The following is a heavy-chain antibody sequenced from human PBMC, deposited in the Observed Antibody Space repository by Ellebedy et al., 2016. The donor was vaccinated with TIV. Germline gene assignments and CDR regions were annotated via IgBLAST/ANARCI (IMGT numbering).Heavy chain of an antibody. Sequence: GESLKISCAASGFSLTGSDLHWVRRPAGKGLELVSASGSACDTYYPDSVRGRFTISRESAKNSFYLQMNSLTAGVTAVYYCARGGPGGDNWFFGLWGRGTRVTVSS. CDR1: GFSLTGSD. J-gene: IGHJ2*01. D-gene: IGHD3-10*01. CDR3: ARGGPGGDNWFFGL. CDR2: SGSACDT. V-gene: IGHV3-13*01.